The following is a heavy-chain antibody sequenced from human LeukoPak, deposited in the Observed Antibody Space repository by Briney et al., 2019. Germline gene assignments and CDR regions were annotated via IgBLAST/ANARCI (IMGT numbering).Heavy chain of an antibody. Sequence: GGSLRLSCTASGFTFSDYSMNWVRQPPGKGLEWVSSISSRSRHVYYAGSVKGRFTISRDNAKNSLYLQMNSLRAEDMAVYFCVRDLMGSGATTAYLHHWGQGTLVTVSS. V-gene: IGHV3-21*01. CDR2: ISSRSRHV. D-gene: IGHD4/OR15-4a*01. J-gene: IGHJ1*01. CDR1: GFTFSDYS. CDR3: VRDLMGSGATTAYLHH.